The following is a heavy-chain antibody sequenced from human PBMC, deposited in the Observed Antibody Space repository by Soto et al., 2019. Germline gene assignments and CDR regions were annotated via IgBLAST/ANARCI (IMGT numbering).Heavy chain of an antibody. CDR3: ASNLNYYGSGSYYKYWFDP. CDR2: IYYSGST. J-gene: IGHJ5*02. D-gene: IGHD3-10*01. CDR1: GGSISSGGYY. Sequence: SETLSLTCTVSGGSISSGGYYWSWIRQHPGKGLEWIGYIYYSGSTYYNPSLKSRVTISVDTSKNQFSLKLSSVTAADTAVYYCASNLNYYGSGSYYKYWFDPWGQGTLVTVSS. V-gene: IGHV4-31*03.